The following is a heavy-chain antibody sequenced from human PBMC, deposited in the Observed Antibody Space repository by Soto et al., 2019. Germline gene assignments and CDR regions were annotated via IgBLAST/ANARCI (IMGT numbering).Heavy chain of an antibody. D-gene: IGHD1-20*01. V-gene: IGHV4-34*01. CDR3: ARYVPNWNYDHYGLEV. CDR2: INHSGST. CDR1: GGSFSGYY. J-gene: IGHJ6*02. Sequence: ASETLSLTCAVYGGSFSGYYWSWIRQPPGKGLEWIGEINHSGSTNYNPSLKSRVTISVDTSKNQFSLKLSSVTAADTAVYYCARYVPNWNYDHYGLEVCGQGTKVTVSS.